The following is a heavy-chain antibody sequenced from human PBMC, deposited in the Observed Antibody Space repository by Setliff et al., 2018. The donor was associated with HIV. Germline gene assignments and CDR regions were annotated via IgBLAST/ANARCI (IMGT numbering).Heavy chain of an antibody. CDR1: GHTFSDYG. CDR3: AREVAAAGGGYYFDY. CDR2: INAYNGDT. Sequence: ASVKVSCKASGHTFSDYGISWMRQAPGQGFEWLGWINAYNGDTNYAQNLQGRVTMTTDTSTSTAYMELRSLRSEDTAVYYCAREVAAAGGGYYFDYWGQGTLVTVSS. D-gene: IGHD6-13*01. J-gene: IGHJ4*02. V-gene: IGHV1-18*01.